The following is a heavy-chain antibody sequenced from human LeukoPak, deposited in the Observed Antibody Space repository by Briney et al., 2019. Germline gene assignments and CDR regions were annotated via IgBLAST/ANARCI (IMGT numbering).Heavy chain of an antibody. J-gene: IGHJ4*02. D-gene: IGHD5-18*01. Sequence: ASVKVSCKASGYTFTSYGISWVRQAPGQGLEWMGWINPNSGGTNYAQKFQGRVTMTRDTSISTAYMELSRLRSDDTAVYYCAREDTAMVTFFDYWGQGTLVTVSS. CDR1: GYTFTSYG. V-gene: IGHV1-2*02. CDR3: AREDTAMVTFFDY. CDR2: INPNSGGT.